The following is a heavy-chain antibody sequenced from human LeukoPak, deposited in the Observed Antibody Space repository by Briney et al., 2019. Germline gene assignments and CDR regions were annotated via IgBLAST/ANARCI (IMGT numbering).Heavy chain of an antibody. J-gene: IGHJ3*02. V-gene: IGHV5-51*01. D-gene: IGHD1-26*01. CDR2: IYPTDSDT. CDR1: GYRLTTYW. CDR3: ARQGFSGNYQGDAFDI. Sequence: GESLKISCKGSGYRLTTYWIGWVRQMPGKGLEWMGIIYPTDSDTIYSPSFQGHVTISADRSLNTACLQWSSLKASDTAMYYCARQGFSGNYQGDAFDIWGQGTMVTVYS.